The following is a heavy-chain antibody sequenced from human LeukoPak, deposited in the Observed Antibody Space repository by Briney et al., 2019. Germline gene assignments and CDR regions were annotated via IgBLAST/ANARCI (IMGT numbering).Heavy chain of an antibody. CDR3: AKRGVGTSNAYFDY. D-gene: IGHD1-26*01. V-gene: IGHV3-23*01. J-gene: IGHJ4*02. Sequence: GGSLRLSCAASGFTFSTYAMSWVRQAPGKGLEWVSAISASGGTAYYADSVKGRFAISRDNSKNTVDLQMNSLRTEDTAVYYCAKRGVGTSNAYFDYWGQGTLVTVSS. CDR1: GFTFSTYA. CDR2: ISASGGTA.